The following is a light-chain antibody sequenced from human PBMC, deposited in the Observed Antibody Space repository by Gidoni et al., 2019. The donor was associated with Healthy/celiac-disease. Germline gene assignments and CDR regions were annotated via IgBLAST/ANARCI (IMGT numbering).Light chain of an antibody. V-gene: IGLV3-1*01. J-gene: IGLJ2*01. CDR3: QAWDSSTYVV. CDR1: KLGAKY. CDR2: QDS. Sequence: SYELTQPPSVSVSPGQTASITCSGDKLGAKYACWYQQKPGQSPVLVIYQDSKRPSGIPERFSGSNSGNTATLTISGTQAMDEADYYGQAWDSSTYVVFGGGTKLTVL.